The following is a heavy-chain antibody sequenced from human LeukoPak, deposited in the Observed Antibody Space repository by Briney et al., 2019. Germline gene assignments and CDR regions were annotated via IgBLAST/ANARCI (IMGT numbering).Heavy chain of an antibody. D-gene: IGHD3-3*01. CDR2: IKKGGSEK. Sequence: GGSLRLSCAASGFTFSSYRMSWVRQAPGKGLEWVAYIKKGGSEKYYVDSVKGRFTISRDNAKNSLYLQMNSLRAEDTAVYYCAREKALRFLEWPDYAMDVWGQGTTVTVSS. CDR1: GFTFSSYR. J-gene: IGHJ6*02. CDR3: AREKALRFLEWPDYAMDV. V-gene: IGHV3-7*01.